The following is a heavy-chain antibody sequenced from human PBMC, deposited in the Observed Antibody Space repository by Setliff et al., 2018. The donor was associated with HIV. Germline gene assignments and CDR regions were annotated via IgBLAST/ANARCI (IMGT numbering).Heavy chain of an antibody. J-gene: IGHJ4*02. CDR3: AAFFVTPMTTQDF. D-gene: IGHD4-4*01. CDR2: IHHTGYI. Sequence: SETLSLTCAVYGGPSTDHYWNWIRQSPGMGMEWIAEIHHTGYINYNPSLRRRVSVSRDMSSNQFSLRLSSVTAADAAVYYCAAFFVTPMTTQDFWGQGTLVTVSS. V-gene: IGHV4-34*01. CDR1: GGPSTDHY.